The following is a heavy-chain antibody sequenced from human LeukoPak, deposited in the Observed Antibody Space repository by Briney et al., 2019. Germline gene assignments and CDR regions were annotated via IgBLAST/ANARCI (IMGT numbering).Heavy chain of an antibody. Sequence: GGSLRLPCAASGFTFSSYSMNWVRQAPGKGLEWVSSISSSGSYIYYADSVKGRFTISRDNAKNSLYLQMNSLRAEDTAVYYCARSRWEVIILSNWFDPWGQGTLVTVSS. D-gene: IGHD3-3*01. CDR3: ARSRWEVIILSNWFDP. J-gene: IGHJ5*02. CDR1: GFTFSSYS. CDR2: ISSSGSYI. V-gene: IGHV3-21*01.